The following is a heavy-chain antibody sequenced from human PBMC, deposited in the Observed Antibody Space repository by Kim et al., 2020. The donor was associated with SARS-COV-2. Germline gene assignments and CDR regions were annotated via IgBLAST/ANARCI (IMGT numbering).Heavy chain of an antibody. D-gene: IGHD2-15*01. J-gene: IGHJ4*02. CDR1: GFTFSNYW. Sequence: GGSLRLSCEASGFTFSNYWMTWVRQAPGKGPEWVANINQDGSEKYYVDSVRGRFTISRDNAQNSLYLRMNSQRAEDTAVYYCVRDGVRYCSGGSCSGYFDCWGQGTLVTVSS. V-gene: IGHV3-7*03. CDR3: VRDGVRYCSGGSCSGYFDC. CDR2: INQDGSEK.